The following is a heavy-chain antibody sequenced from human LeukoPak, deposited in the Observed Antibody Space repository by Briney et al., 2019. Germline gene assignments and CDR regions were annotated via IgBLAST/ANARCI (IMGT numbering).Heavy chain of an antibody. CDR2: IYSGGGT. CDR3: GSAGNSGY. Sequence: GGSLRLSCAASGFIVSGNFMRWVRQAPGKGLEWVSLIYSGGGTYYADSVKGRFTISRDNSRNTLFLQMNSLRVEDTAVYFYGSAGNSGYWGQGTLVTVSS. V-gene: IGHV3-53*01. J-gene: IGHJ4*02. D-gene: IGHD1-26*01. CDR1: GFIVSGNF.